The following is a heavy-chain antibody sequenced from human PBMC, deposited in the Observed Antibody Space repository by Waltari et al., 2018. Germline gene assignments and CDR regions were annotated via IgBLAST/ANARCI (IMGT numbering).Heavy chain of an antibody. V-gene: IGHV4-34*01. CDR3: ARRGITFGGVIARGAFDI. Sequence: QVQLQQWGAGLLKPSETLSLTCAVYGGSFSGSYWSWIRQPPGKGLEWIGEINHSGSTNYNPSLKSRVTISVDTSKNQFSLKLSSVTAADTAVYYCARRGITFGGVIARGAFDIWGQGTMVTVSS. D-gene: IGHD3-16*02. CDR1: GGSFSGSY. J-gene: IGHJ3*02. CDR2: INHSGST.